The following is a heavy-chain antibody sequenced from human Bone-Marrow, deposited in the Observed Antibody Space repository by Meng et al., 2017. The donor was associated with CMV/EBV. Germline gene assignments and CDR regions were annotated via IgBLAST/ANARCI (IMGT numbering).Heavy chain of an antibody. Sequence: GGSLRLSCAASGFTFSSYWMSWVRQAPGKGLEWVSYISSSSSTIYYADSVKGRFTISRDNAKNSLYLQMNSLRAEDTAVYYCARDDLYYDFWGGYYPDVFDIWGQGTMVTVSS. CDR2: ISSSSSTI. CDR3: ARDDLYYDFWGGYYPDVFDI. V-gene: IGHV3-48*04. J-gene: IGHJ3*02. D-gene: IGHD3-3*01. CDR1: GFTFSSYW.